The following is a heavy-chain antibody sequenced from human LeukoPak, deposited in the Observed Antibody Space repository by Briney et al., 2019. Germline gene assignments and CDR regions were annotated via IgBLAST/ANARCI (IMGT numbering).Heavy chain of an antibody. CDR1: GYTLTELS. J-gene: IGHJ4*02. CDR3: AADSSGWYDFDY. V-gene: IGHV1-24*01. D-gene: IGHD6-19*01. CDR2: FDPEDGET. Sequence: ASVKVSCKVSGYTLTELSMHWVRQAPGKGLEWMGGFDPEDGETIYAQKFQGRVTMTEDTSTDTAYMKLSSLRSEDKAVYYCAADSSGWYDFDYWGQGTLVTVSS.